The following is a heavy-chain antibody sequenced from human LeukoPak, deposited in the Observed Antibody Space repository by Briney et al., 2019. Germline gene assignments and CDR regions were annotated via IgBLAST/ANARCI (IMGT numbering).Heavy chain of an antibody. J-gene: IGHJ4*02. CDR3: AKEGGSGWSFFDY. Sequence: SGGSLRLSCAASGFIFSSYAMSWVRKAPGKGLEWVSGISVSSGTTYYADSVKGRFTISRDNPRNTLFLQLNSLRADDTAVYYCAKEGGSGWSFFDYWGQGTLVTVSS. V-gene: IGHV3-23*01. D-gene: IGHD6-19*01. CDR2: ISVSSGTT. CDR1: GFIFSSYA.